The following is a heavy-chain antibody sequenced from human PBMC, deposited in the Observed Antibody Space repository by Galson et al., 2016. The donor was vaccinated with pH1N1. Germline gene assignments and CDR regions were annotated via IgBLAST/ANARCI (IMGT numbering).Heavy chain of an antibody. CDR3: ATAGPLVREILYYSYAMDV. J-gene: IGHJ6*02. D-gene: IGHD3-10*01. Sequence: SVKVSCKASGGTFSNSAISWVRQAPGQGLEWMGGISPIFGSINYAQRFQGRVTVSAEIFTNTAYMELSRLRSEDTAIYYCATAGPLVREILYYSYAMDVWGQGTTVTVSS. V-gene: IGHV1-69*06. CDR1: GGTFSNSA. CDR2: ISPIFGSI.